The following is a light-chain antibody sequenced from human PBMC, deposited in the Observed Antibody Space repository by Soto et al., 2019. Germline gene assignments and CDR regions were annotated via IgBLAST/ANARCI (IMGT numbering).Light chain of an antibody. CDR2: EVS. J-gene: IGLJ2*01. V-gene: IGLV2-14*01. Sequence: QSALTQPASVSGSPGQSITISCTGTSSDIGGYSYVSWYQQHPDKAPKLMIYEVSHRPSGVSNRFSGSKSGNTASLTISGLQAEDEADYSCSSYSSTSTPVVFGGGTQLTVL. CDR3: SSYSSTSTPVV. CDR1: SSDIGGYSY.